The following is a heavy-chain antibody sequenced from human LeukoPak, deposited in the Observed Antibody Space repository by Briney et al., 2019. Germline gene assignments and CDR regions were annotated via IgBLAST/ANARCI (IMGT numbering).Heavy chain of an antibody. CDR1: AGSISSYY. V-gene: IGHV4-4*07. CDR2: IYSSGST. D-gene: IGHD3-22*01. CDR3: ARQAYDTGYDAFDI. Sequence: SETLSLTCSVSAGSISSYYWSWIRQPAGKGLEWFGRIYSSGSTNYNPSLKSRVTMSVDASKNHFSLKLTSVTAADTAIYYCARQAYDTGYDAFDIWGQGTMVTVSS. J-gene: IGHJ3*02.